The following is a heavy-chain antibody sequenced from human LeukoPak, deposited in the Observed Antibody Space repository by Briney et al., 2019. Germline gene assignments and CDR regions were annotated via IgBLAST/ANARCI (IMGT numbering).Heavy chain of an antibody. V-gene: IGHV4-30-2*01. D-gene: IGHD4-17*01. CDR1: GGSISSGGYY. CDR2: IYHSGST. Sequence: SQTLSLTCTVSGGSISSGGYYWSWIRQPPGKGLEWIGEIYHSGSTNYNPSLKSRVTISVDKSKNQFSLKLSSVTAADTAVYYCARSYGDYYYYYYGMDVGGQGTTVTVSS. J-gene: IGHJ6*02. CDR3: ARSYGDYYYYYYGMDV.